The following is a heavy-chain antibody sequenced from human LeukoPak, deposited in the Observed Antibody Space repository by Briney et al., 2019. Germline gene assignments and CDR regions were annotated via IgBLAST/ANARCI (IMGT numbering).Heavy chain of an antibody. D-gene: IGHD4-17*01. CDR2: IIPIFGTA. Sequence: SVKVSCKASGGTFSSYAISWVRQAPGQGLEWMGGIIPIFGTANYAQKFQGRVTITADESTSTAYMELSSLRSEDTAVYYCARSGDYVDPFDYWGQGTLVTASS. CDR3: ARSGDYVDPFDY. CDR1: GGTFSSYA. J-gene: IGHJ4*02. V-gene: IGHV1-69*13.